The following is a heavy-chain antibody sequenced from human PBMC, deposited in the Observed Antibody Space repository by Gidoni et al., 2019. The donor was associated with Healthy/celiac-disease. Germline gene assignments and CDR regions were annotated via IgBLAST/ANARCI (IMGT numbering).Heavy chain of an antibody. J-gene: IGHJ3*01. CDR3: ARLNLGGYSYGYG. Sequence: QVQLVQSGAEVKKPGSSVKVSCKASGGPFSSYTISWVRKAPGQGLEWKGRIIPILGIANYAQKFQGRVTITADKSTSTAYMELSSLRSEDTAVYYCARLNLGGYSYGYGWGQGTMVTVSS. CDR2: IIPILGIA. D-gene: IGHD5-18*01. CDR1: GGPFSSYT. V-gene: IGHV1-69*02.